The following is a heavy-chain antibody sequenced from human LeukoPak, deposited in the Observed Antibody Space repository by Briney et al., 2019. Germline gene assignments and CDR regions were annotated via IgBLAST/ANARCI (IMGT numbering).Heavy chain of an antibody. CDR1: GFTFSNYA. J-gene: IGHJ3*02. CDR3: AREAEAFDI. V-gene: IGHV3-30-3*01. CDR2: ISYDGSNK. Sequence: GGSLRLSCAASGFTFSNYAMHWVRQAPGKGLEWVAVISYDGSNKYYADSVKGRFTISRDNSKNTLYLQMNSLRPEDTAVYYCAREAEAFDIWGQGTMVTVSS.